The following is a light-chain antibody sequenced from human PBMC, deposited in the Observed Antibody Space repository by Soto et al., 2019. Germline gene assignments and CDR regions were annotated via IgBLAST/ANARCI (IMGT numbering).Light chain of an antibody. Sequence: QSVLTQPPSVSGAPRRRVTISCTGSSSNIGAPYGVHWYQQLPGTAPKLLIYGNNNRPSGVPDRFSGSQSGTSASLAITGLQAEDEADYYCQSYDSSLTALVFCGGTTLTVL. CDR3: QSYDSSLTALV. V-gene: IGLV1-40*01. J-gene: IGLJ2*01. CDR2: GNN. CDR1: SSNIGAPYG.